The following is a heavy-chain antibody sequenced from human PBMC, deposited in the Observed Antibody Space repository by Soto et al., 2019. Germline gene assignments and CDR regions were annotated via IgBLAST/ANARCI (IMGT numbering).Heavy chain of an antibody. CDR3: VKSTGTAPYYFDY. D-gene: IGHD1-7*01. Sequence: GGSLRLSCTASGFTFSDCDMHWVRQAPGKGLECVSVISSSGGSTCYADSVKGRFTISRSNSKNTLYLQMSSLRAEDTAVYYCVKSTGTAPYYFDYWGQGALVTVSS. V-gene: IGHV3-64D*06. CDR1: GFTFSDCD. CDR2: ISSSGGST. J-gene: IGHJ4*02.